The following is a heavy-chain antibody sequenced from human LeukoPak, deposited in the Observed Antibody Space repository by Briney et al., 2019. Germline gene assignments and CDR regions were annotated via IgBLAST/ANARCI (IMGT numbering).Heavy chain of an antibody. Sequence: ASVKVSCKASGYTFTSYGISWVRQAPGQGLEWMGWINTYYGNTNYAQKVQGRVTMTTDTSTSTAYMELRSLTSDDTALYYCARGRYGELAFGYWGQGALVTVSS. V-gene: IGHV1-18*01. CDR1: GYTFTSYG. CDR2: INTYYGNT. J-gene: IGHJ4*02. CDR3: ARGRYGELAFGY. D-gene: IGHD3-10*01.